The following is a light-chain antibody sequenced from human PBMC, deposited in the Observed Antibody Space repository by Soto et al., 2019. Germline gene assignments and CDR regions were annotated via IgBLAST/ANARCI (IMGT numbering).Light chain of an antibody. CDR3: QSYDSSPSGYV. CDR2: ANI. V-gene: IGLV1-40*01. J-gene: IGLJ1*01. Sequence: PSVSGAPGQRVTISCTGSSSNIGAGYDVHWYQQLPGTAPKLLIYANINRPAGVPDRFSGSKSGTSASLAITGLQAEDEADYYCQSYDSSPSGYVFGTGTKVTVL. CDR1: SSNIGAGYD.